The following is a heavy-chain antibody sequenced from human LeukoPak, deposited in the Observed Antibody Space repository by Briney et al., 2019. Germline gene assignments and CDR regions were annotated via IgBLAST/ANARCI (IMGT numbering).Heavy chain of an antibody. CDR3: ASLYGSSWPPFDY. CDR2: IYHSGSI. J-gene: IGHJ4*02. CDR1: GGSISSSHW. Sequence: PSETLSLTCTVSGGSISSSHWWSWVRTPPGKGLEWIGEIYHSGSINYNPSLKSRVTISRDKSKNQFSLKLISVTAADTAVYYCASLYGSSWPPFDYWGQGTLVTVSS. D-gene: IGHD6-13*01. V-gene: IGHV4-4*02.